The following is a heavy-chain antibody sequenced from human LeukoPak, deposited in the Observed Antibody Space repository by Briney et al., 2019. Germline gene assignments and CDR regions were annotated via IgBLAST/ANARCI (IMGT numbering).Heavy chain of an antibody. CDR2: INWNGGST. Sequence: GGSLRLSCAASGFTFDDYGMSWVRQAPGKGLEWVSGINWNGGSTGYADSVKGRFTISRDNAKNSLYLQMNSLRAVDTALYYCARGARGVSGYYFDFWGQGTLVTVSS. CDR1: GFTFDDYG. J-gene: IGHJ4*02. V-gene: IGHV3-20*04. D-gene: IGHD3-10*01. CDR3: ARGARGVSGYYFDF.